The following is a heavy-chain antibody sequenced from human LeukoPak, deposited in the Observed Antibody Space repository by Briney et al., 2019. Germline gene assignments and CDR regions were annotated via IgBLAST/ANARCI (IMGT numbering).Heavy chain of an antibody. CDR3: AKGSSGSFYSHFDF. CDR2: ISGRGDST. J-gene: IGHJ4*02. Sequence: GGSLRLSCAASGFTFSSYDMNWVRQAPGKGLEWVSAISGRGDSTYYADSVKGRFTISKDNSKNTLYLQMTSLGAEDTAGYSCAKGSSGSFYSHFDFWGQGTLVTVSS. V-gene: IGHV3-23*01. D-gene: IGHD3-10*01. CDR1: GFTFSSYD.